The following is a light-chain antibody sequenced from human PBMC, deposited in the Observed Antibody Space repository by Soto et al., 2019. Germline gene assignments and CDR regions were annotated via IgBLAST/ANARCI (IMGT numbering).Light chain of an antibody. Sequence: EIVMTQSPATLSVSPGERATLSCRASQSVSSNLAWYQQKPAQAPRLLIYGASTRATGIPARFSGSGSGTEFTLTISSLQSEDFAIYYCQQYNNWPPYTFGQWTKLEIK. CDR2: GAS. V-gene: IGKV3-15*01. J-gene: IGKJ2*01. CDR1: QSVSSN. CDR3: QQYNNWPPYT.